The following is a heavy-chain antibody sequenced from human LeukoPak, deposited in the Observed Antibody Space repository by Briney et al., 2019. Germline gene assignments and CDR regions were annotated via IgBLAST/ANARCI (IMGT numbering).Heavy chain of an antibody. CDR1: GYTFTELS. D-gene: IGHD3-22*01. Sequence: ASVKVSCKVSGYTFTELSMHWVRQAPGKGLEWMGSFDPENGETIYAQKFQGRVTMTEDTSTDTAYMELSSLRSEDTAVYYCATLFTMIVVVDIWGQGTMVTVSA. V-gene: IGHV1-24*01. CDR3: ATLFTMIVVVDI. CDR2: FDPENGET. J-gene: IGHJ3*02.